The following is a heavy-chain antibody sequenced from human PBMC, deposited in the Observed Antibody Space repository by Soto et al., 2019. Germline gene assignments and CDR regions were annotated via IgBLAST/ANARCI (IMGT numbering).Heavy chain of an antibody. D-gene: IGHD6-19*01. CDR2: IIPILEIA. CDR1: GGTFSSYT. Sequence: PVKVSCKASGGTFSSYTSSWVRQAPEQRQEKIRKIIPILEIANYAQKFQGRVTITADKSTSTAYMELSSLRSEDTAVYYCASTLDSSGWFDFDYWGQGTLVTVSS. CDR3: ASTLDSSGWFDFDY. V-gene: IGHV1-69*02. J-gene: IGHJ4*02.